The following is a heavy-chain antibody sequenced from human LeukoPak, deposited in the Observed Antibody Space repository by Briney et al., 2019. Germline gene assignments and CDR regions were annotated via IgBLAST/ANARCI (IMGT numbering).Heavy chain of an antibody. Sequence: SETLSLTCAVYGGSFSGYYWSWIRQPPGKGLEWIGEINHSGSTNCNPSLKSRVTISVDTSKNQFSLKLSSVTAADTAVYYCARGSSTSCYDYWGPGTLVTVSS. CDR3: ARGSSTSCYDY. V-gene: IGHV4-34*01. CDR2: INHSGST. J-gene: IGHJ4*02. CDR1: GGSFSGYY. D-gene: IGHD2-2*01.